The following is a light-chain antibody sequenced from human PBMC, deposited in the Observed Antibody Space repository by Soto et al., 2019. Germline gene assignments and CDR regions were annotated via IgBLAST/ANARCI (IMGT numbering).Light chain of an antibody. J-gene: IGLJ1*01. V-gene: IGLV2-23*02. CDR3: CSFADFTYV. CDR2: EVT. Sequence: SALTQPASVSGSPGQSITISCTGTSSDIGSYDLVPWYQQHPGTAPKLIIYEVTKRPSGVSTRFSGSKSGNTASLTISGLQAVDEADYYCCSFADFTYVFGTGTKVTVL. CDR1: SSDIGSYDL.